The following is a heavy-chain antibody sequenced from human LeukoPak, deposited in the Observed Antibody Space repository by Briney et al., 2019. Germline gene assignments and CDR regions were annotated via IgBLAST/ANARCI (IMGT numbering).Heavy chain of an antibody. J-gene: IGHJ3*02. Sequence: ASVKVSCKASGYTFTSYGISWVRQAPGQGLEWMGWISTYNGNTNYAQKLQGRVTMTTDTSTSTAYMELRSLRSDDTAVYYCAREVMRREYSSYAFDIWGQGTMVTVSS. D-gene: IGHD6-6*01. V-gene: IGHV1-18*01. CDR1: GYTFTSYG. CDR3: AREVMRREYSSYAFDI. CDR2: ISTYNGNT.